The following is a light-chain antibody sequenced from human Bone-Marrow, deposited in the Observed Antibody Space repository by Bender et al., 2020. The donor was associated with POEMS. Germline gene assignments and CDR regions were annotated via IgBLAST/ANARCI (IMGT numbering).Light chain of an antibody. CDR3: QAWDSLTGI. CDR1: KLGDKF. CDR2: EGE. Sequence: SYALTQPLSVSVSPGQTANITCSGHKLGDKFVCWYQQKPGQSPVLVIYEGEKRPSGIPERFSGPNSGNPATLTISGTQTLDEADYYCQAWDSLTGIFAGGTKLTVL. J-gene: IGLJ2*01. V-gene: IGLV3-1*01.